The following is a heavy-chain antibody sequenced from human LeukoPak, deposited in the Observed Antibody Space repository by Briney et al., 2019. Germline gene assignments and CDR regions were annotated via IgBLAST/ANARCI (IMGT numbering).Heavy chain of an antibody. CDR2: IYYSGST. V-gene: IGHV4-39*07. D-gene: IGHD3-10*01. Sequence: SETLSLTCTVSGGSISSSSYYWGWIRQPPGKGLEWIGSIYYSGSTYYNPSLKSRVTISVDTSKNQFSLKLSSVTAADTAVHYCVGEKSWFGEGFWGQGTMVTVSS. J-gene: IGHJ3*01. CDR1: GGSISSSSYY. CDR3: VGEKSWFGEGF.